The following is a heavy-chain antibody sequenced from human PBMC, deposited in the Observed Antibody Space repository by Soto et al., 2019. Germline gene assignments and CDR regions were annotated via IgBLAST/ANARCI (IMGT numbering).Heavy chain of an antibody. CDR1: GYTFTTYD. D-gene: IGHD2-8*01. J-gene: IGHJ6*02. CDR3: ASAPSHVLMVNAPNLYGMDV. CDR2: ISTYNGNT. V-gene: IGHV1-18*01. Sequence: QVQLVQSGAEVKKPGASVKVSCKASGYTFTTYDISWVRQAPGQGLEWMGRISTYNGNTNYPQSLQGRLTMTTDTFSTTGYMELRSLSSDDTAVYYCASAPSHVLMVNAPNLYGMDVWGQGTTVTVSS.